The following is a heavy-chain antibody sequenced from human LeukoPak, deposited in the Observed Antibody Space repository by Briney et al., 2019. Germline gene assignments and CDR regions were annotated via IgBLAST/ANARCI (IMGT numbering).Heavy chain of an antibody. CDR1: GYTFTGYY. J-gene: IGHJ4*02. D-gene: IGHD4-17*01. CDR3: ARAHTRTPRPERTTVNTPPY. Sequence: ASVKVSCKASGYTFTGYYMHWVRQAPGQGLEWMGRISPNSGGTNYAQEFQGRVTMTRDTPKSPAHMQLRRLRSHATAVYYRARAHTRTPRPERTTVNTPPYWGQGTLVTVSS. V-gene: IGHV1-2*06. CDR2: ISPNSGGT.